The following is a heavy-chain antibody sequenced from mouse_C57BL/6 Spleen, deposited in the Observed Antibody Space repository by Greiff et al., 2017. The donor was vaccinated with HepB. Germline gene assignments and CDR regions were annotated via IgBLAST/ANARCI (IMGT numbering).Heavy chain of an antibody. Sequence: QVQLQQSGAELVKPGASVKLSCTASGYAFSSYWLNLVNPSPGKGLAWIGQIYPGDGDTNYNGKFKGKATLTADKSSSTAYMQLSSLTSEDSAVYFCARSKVYFDVWGTGTTVTVSS. V-gene: IGHV1-80*01. CDR3: ARSKVYFDV. CDR1: GYAFSSYW. D-gene: IGHD2-14*01. CDR2: IYPGDGDT. J-gene: IGHJ1*03.